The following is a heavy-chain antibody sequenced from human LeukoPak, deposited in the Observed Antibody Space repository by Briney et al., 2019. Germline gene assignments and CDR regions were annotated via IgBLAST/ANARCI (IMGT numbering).Heavy chain of an antibody. CDR2: ISGSGGST. V-gene: IGHV3-23*01. D-gene: IGHD3-22*01. CDR1: GFTFSSYG. Sequence: GGSLRLSCAASGFTFSSYGMSWVRQAPGKGLEWVSAISGSGGSTYYADSVKGRFTISRDNSKNTLYLQMNSLRAEATAVYYCARDKKTYYHDSSGYFTNYYYMDVWGKGTTVTISS. CDR3: ARDKKTYYHDSSGYFTNYYYMDV. J-gene: IGHJ6*03.